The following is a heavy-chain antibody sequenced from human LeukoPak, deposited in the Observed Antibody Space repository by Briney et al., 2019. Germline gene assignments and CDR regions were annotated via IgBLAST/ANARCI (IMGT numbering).Heavy chain of an antibody. CDR1: GGTFSSYA. CDR2: IIPILDVA. D-gene: IGHD3-16*01. Sequence: GASVKVSCKASGGTFSSYAISWVRQAPGQGLEWMGRIIPILDVANYAPKFQGRVTITADKSTSTAYMELNSLTSEDTAVYYCAKQIPPELHRDLVWGQAGGMDVWGRGTTVIVSS. J-gene: IGHJ6*02. CDR3: AKQIPPELHRDLVWGQAGGMDV. V-gene: IGHV1-69*04.